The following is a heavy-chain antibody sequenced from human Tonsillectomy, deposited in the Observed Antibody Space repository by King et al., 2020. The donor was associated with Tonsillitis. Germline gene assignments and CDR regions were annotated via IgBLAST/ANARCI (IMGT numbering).Heavy chain of an antibody. CDR2: IYYSGST. D-gene: IGHD2-21*02. CDR3: ARRDCGGDCYSLIDWYFDL. CDR1: GGSISSYY. J-gene: IGHJ2*01. Sequence: QLQESGPGLVKPSETLSLTCTVSGGSISSYYWSWIRQPPGKGLEWIGYIYYSGSTNYNPSLKSRVTISVDTSKNQFSLKLSSVTAADTAVYYCARRDCGGDCYSLIDWYFDLWGRGTLVTVSS. V-gene: IGHV4-59*08.